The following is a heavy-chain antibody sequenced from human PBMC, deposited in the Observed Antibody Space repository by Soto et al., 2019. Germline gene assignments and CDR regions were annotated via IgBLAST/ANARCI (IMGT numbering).Heavy chain of an antibody. D-gene: IGHD2-15*01. Sequence: QVQLVESGGGVVQPGRSLRLSCAASGFTFSNFGMHWVRQAPGKGLEWVAVISSDGSDKYYSDSVKGRFTISRDNSKNTLFLQMKRLRVEDTAVYYCAKGSEVARQELDYWGQGTLGTVSS. V-gene: IGHV3-30*18. CDR1: GFTFSNFG. CDR2: ISSDGSDK. CDR3: AKGSEVARQELDY. J-gene: IGHJ4*02.